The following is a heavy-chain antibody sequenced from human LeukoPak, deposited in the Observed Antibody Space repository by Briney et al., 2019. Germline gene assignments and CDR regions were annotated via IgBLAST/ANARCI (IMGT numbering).Heavy chain of an antibody. V-gene: IGHV3-21*01. J-gene: IGHJ4*02. CDR1: GFTFSSFS. Sequence: GGSLRLSCAASGFTFSSFSMNWVRQAPGKGLEWVSSITSSSNYKYYASSVRGRFTISRDNAKNSLYLQMNSLRAEDTAVYYCARDLRLWGQGTLVTVSS. CDR3: ARDLRL. CDR2: ITSSSNYK.